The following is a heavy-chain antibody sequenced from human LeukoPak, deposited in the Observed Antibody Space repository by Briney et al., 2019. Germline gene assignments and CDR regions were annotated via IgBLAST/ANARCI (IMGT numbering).Heavy chain of an antibody. CDR3: ARGDYHSYYGSGSYNY. V-gene: IGHV1-46*01. D-gene: IGHD3-10*01. CDR1: GYTFSSYY. Sequence: ASVKVSCKASGYTFSSYYIHWVRQAPGQGLEWMGIINPNGGSTSYAQKFQGRVTMTRNTSISTAYMELSSLRSEDTAVYYCARGDYHSYYGSGSYNYWGQGTLVTVSS. CDR2: INPNGGST. J-gene: IGHJ4*02.